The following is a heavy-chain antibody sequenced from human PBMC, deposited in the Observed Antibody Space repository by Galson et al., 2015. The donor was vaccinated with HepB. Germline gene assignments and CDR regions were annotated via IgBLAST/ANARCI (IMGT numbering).Heavy chain of an antibody. CDR3: ARGRSGRKTFFDSGSFRDYGMDV. CDR1: GGSFSGYQ. D-gene: IGHD3-10*01. V-gene: IGHV4-34*01. J-gene: IGHJ6*02. CDR2: IKHSGST. Sequence: ETLSLTCAVYGGSFSGYQWSWIRQPPGKGPEWIGEIKHSGSTDYNPSLKSRVTISIDTSKNQFSLRLSSVTAADTAVYYCARGRSGRKTFFDSGSFRDYGMDVWGQGATVTVSS.